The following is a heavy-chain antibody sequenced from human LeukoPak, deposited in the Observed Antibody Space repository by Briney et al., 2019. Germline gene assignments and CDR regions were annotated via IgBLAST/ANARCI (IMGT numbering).Heavy chain of an antibody. CDR3: ARYHYYGSGSQGLDFDY. Sequence: VASVKVSCKASGGTFSSYAISWVRQAPGQGLEWMGGIIPIFGTANYAQKFQGRVTITADESTSTAYMELSSLRSEDTAVYYCARYHYYGSGSQGLDFDYWGQGTLVTVSS. J-gene: IGHJ4*02. V-gene: IGHV1-69*13. D-gene: IGHD3-10*01. CDR1: GGTFSSYA. CDR2: IIPIFGTA.